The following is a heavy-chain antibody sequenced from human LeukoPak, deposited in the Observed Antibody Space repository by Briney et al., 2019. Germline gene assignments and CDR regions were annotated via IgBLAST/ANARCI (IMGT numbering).Heavy chain of an antibody. CDR2: IWYDGSNK. J-gene: IGHJ4*02. CDR3: ARDLEYYFDY. D-gene: IGHD3-3*01. V-gene: IGHV3-33*08. Sequence: GGSLRLSCAASGFTFSSYWMSWVRQAPGKGLEWVAVIWYDGSNKYYADSVKGRFTISRDNSKNTLYLQMNSLRAEDTAVYYCARDLEYYFDYWGQGTLVTVSS. CDR1: GFTFSSYW.